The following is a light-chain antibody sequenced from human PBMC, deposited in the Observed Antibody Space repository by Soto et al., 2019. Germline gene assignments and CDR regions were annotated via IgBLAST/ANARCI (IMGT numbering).Light chain of an antibody. CDR2: GAS. V-gene: IGKV3-20*01. CDR3: QQYGSSPT. J-gene: IGKJ1*01. Sequence: EIVLTQSPGTLSLSPGERATLSGRASQSVSSSYLAWYQQKPGQAPRLLIYGASSRATGIPDRFSGSGSGTDFTLTIRRLEPEDFAVYYCQQYGSSPTFGQGTKVDIK. CDR1: QSVSSSY.